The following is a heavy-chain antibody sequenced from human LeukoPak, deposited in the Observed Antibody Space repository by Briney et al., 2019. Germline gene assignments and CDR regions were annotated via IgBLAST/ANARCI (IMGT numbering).Heavy chain of an antibody. V-gene: IGHV3-21*01. J-gene: IGHJ6*02. D-gene: IGHD6-19*01. Sequence: GGSLRLSCAASGFTFSSYSMNWVRQAPGKGLEWVSSISNSSSYIYYADSVKGRFTISRDNAKNSLYLQMNSLRAEDTAVYYCARDRVAVAGTGPYYYGMDVWGQGTTVTVSS. CDR1: GFTFSSYS. CDR3: ARDRVAVAGTGPYYYGMDV. CDR2: ISNSSSYI.